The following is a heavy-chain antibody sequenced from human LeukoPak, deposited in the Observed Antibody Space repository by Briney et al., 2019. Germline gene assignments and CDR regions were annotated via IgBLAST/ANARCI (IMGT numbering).Heavy chain of an antibody. CDR3: ARHYNYYDSGGHRYYYYYMDV. Sequence: GESLKISCKGSGYSFTSYWIGWVRQMPGKGLEWMGIIYPGDSDTRYSPSFQGQVTISADKSISTAYLQWSSLKASDTAMYYCARHYNYYDSGGHRYYYYYMDVWGKGTTVTVSS. V-gene: IGHV5-51*01. CDR2: IYPGDSDT. J-gene: IGHJ6*03. CDR1: GYSFTSYW. D-gene: IGHD3-22*01.